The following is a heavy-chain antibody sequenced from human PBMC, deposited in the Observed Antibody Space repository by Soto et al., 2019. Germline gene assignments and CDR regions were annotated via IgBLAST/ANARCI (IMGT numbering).Heavy chain of an antibody. CDR3: ARVGLIAAAGADAFDI. D-gene: IGHD6-13*01. CDR2: IYYSGST. V-gene: IGHV4-59*01. J-gene: IGHJ3*02. Sequence: SETLSLTCTVSGGSISSYYWSWIRQPPGKGLEWIGYIYYSGSTNYNPSLKSRVTISVDTSKNQFSLKLSSVTAADTAVYYCARVGLIAAAGADAFDIWGQGTMVTVSS. CDR1: GGSISSYY.